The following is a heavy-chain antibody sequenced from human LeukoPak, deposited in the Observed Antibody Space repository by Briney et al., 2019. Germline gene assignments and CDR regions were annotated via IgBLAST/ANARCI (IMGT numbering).Heavy chain of an antibody. J-gene: IGHJ6*03. CDR2: IYTSGST. CDR1: GGSISSYY. D-gene: IGHD5-24*01. V-gene: IGHV4-4*07. Sequence: SETLSLNCTVSGGSISSYYWSWIRQPAGKGLEWIGRIYTSGSTNYNPSLKSRVTMSVDTSKNQFSLKLSSVTAADTAVYYCAREGATATGYYYYYMDVWGKGTTVTVSS. CDR3: AREGATATGYYYYYMDV.